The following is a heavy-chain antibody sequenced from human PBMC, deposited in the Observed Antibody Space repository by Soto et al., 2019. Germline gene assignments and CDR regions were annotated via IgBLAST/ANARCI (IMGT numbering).Heavy chain of an antibody. CDR3: ARFRGSGGLVNYLDY. CDR1: GGSISSSSYY. D-gene: IGHD6-25*01. V-gene: IGHV4-39*01. CDR2: IYYSGST. Sequence: PSETLSLTCTVSGGSISSSSYYWGWIRQPPGKGLEWIGSIYYSGSTYYNPSLKSRVTISVDTSKNQFSLKLSSVTAADTAVYSFARFRGSGGLVNYLDYWGRGTLVTVS. J-gene: IGHJ4*02.